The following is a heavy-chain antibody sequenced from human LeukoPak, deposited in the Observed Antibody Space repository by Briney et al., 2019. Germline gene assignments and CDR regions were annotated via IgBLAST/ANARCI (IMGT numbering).Heavy chain of an antibody. Sequence: GGSLRLFCAASGFIFGSYGMHWVRQAPVKGLEWVASTPYHGVSRYYTESVKGRFTISRDNSKSTLYLQMNSLRIEDTAVYYCAKDRHGDYTSDYWGQGTLVIVSS. J-gene: IGHJ4*02. D-gene: IGHD4-17*01. V-gene: IGHV3-30*02. CDR1: GFIFGSYG. CDR2: TPYHGVSR. CDR3: AKDRHGDYTSDY.